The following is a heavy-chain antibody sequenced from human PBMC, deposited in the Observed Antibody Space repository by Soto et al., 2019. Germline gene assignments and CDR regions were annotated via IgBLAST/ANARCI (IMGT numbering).Heavy chain of an antibody. CDR2: MNPNSGNT. D-gene: IGHD3-3*01. J-gene: IGHJ4*02. Sequence: VSVKVSCKASGYTFTSYDINWVRQATGQGLEWMGWMNPNSGNTGYAQKFQGRVTMTRNTSISTAYMELSSLRSEDTAVYYCARVIFGVDYFDYWGQGTLVTV. V-gene: IGHV1-8*01. CDR3: ARVIFGVDYFDY. CDR1: GYTFTSYD.